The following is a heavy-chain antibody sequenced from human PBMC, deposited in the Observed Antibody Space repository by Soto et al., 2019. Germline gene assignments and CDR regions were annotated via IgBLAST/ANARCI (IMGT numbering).Heavy chain of an antibody. CDR1: GGSFSAYY. Sequence: SETLSLTCAVYGGSFSAYYWSWIRQPPGKGLEWIGEINHSGSTNYNPSLKSRVTISVDTSKNQFSLKLSSVTAADTAVYYCARVRPHILTGYYSRRSCWFAPWGQGTLVTVSS. CDR3: ARVRPHILTGYYSRRSCWFAP. CDR2: INHSGST. V-gene: IGHV4-34*01. D-gene: IGHD3-9*01. J-gene: IGHJ5*02.